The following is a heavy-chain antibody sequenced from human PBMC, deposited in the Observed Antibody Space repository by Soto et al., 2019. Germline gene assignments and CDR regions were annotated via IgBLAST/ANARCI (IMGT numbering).Heavy chain of an antibody. CDR3: ARAKGLVTVTISWFDP. V-gene: IGHV4-30-4*01. D-gene: IGHD4-17*01. Sequence: QVQLQESGPGLVKPSQTLSLTCTVSGGSINSGDYYWSWIRQPPWKGLEWIGYISYSGSTYYNPSLKSRVSISADTSKNQSSLKLGSVTAADTAVYYCARAKGLVTVTISWFDPWGQGTLVTVSS. CDR2: ISYSGST. CDR1: GGSINSGDYY. J-gene: IGHJ5*02.